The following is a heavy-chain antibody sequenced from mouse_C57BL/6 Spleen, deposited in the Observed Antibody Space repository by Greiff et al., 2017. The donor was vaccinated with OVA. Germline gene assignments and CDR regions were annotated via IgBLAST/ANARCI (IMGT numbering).Heavy chain of an antibody. CDR1: GYTFTDYN. V-gene: IGHV1-22*01. CDR3: ARERWLLPFAY. Sequence: EVKLVESGPELVKPGASVKMSCKASGYTFTDYNMHWVKQSHGKSLEWIGYINPNNGGTSYNQKFKGKATLTVNKSSSTAYMELRSLTSEDSAVYYCARERWLLPFAYWGQGTLVTVSA. CDR2: INPNNGGT. D-gene: IGHD2-3*01. J-gene: IGHJ3*01.